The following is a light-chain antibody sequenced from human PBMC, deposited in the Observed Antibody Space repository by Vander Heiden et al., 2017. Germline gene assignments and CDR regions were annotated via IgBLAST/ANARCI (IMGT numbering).Light chain of an antibody. J-gene: IGLJ2*01. CDR3: QAWDSSTVV. V-gene: IGLV3-1*01. CDR2: QDS. CDR1: KLGDKY. Sequence: ESVSPGQTASITCSGDKLGDKYACWYQQKPGQSPVLVIYQDSKRPSGIPERFSGSNSGNTATLTISGTQAMDEADYYCQAWDSSTVVFGGGTKLTVL.